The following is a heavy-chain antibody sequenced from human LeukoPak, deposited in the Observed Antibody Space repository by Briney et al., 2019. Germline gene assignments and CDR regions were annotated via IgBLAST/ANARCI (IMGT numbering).Heavy chain of an antibody. V-gene: IGHV3-23*01. D-gene: IGHD3-10*01. Sequence: GGSLRLSCGASGFTFSSYAMSWVRQAPGKGLEWVSGISGSGDRRNYADSVKGRFTISRDISKNTLYLQMNSLRAEDTAVYYCAKDRLGALLYFDIWGQETMVTVSS. CDR3: AKDRLGALLYFDI. J-gene: IGHJ3*02. CDR2: ISGSGDRR. CDR1: GFTFSSYA.